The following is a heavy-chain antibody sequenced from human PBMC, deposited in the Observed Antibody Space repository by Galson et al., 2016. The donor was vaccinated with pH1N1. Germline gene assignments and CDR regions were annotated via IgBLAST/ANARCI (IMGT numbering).Heavy chain of an antibody. Sequence: QSGAEVKKPGESLKISCSGAGYRFSTYWIGWVRQMPGQGLEWMAIIYPNTSDTKYNPSFEGQVTISADRSIRTAYLQWSSLKASDTAIYYCARGRRDPAYNMSLPLDYWCQGTLVSVSS. V-gene: IGHV5-51*03. D-gene: IGHD1-14*01. CDR1: GYRFSTYW. J-gene: IGHJ4*02. CDR2: IYPNTSDT. CDR3: ARGRRDPAYNMSLPLDY.